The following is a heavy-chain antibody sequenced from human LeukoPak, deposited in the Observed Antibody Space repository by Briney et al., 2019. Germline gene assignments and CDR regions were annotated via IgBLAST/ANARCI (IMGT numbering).Heavy chain of an antibody. Sequence: PGRSLRLSCAASGFTFSSYGMHWVSQAPGKGLEWVAVIWYDGSNKYYADSVKGRFTISRDNSKNTLYLQMNSLRAEDTAVYYCARDLSWDIVVVPAAMPKNWFDPWGQGTLVTVSS. CDR2: IWYDGSNK. V-gene: IGHV3-33*01. D-gene: IGHD2-2*01. J-gene: IGHJ5*02. CDR1: GFTFSSYG. CDR3: ARDLSWDIVVVPAAMPKNWFDP.